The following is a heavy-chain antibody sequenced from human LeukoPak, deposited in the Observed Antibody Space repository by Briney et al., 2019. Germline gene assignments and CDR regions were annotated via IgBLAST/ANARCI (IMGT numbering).Heavy chain of an antibody. CDR1: GFTLNTYS. J-gene: IGHJ3*02. Sequence: GGSLRLSCAASGFTLNTYSMNWVLQAPGKGLEWVSSISSSSSFIYYADSVKGRFTISRDNAKNSLYLQMNSLRAEDTAVYYCAYLNSHAFDIWGQGTMVTVSS. CDR3: AYLNSHAFDI. D-gene: IGHD1-7*01. CDR2: ISSSSSFI. V-gene: IGHV3-21*06.